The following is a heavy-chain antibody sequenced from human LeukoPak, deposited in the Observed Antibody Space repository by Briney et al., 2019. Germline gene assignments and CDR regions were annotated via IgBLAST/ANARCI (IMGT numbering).Heavy chain of an antibody. V-gene: IGHV1-18*04. Sequence: ASVKVSCKASGYTFTSYGISWVRQAPGQGLEWMGWISAYNGNTNYAQKLQGRVTMTTDTSTSTAYMELRSLRSDDTAVYYCARDGAGYCSSTSCPRFDYWGQGTLVTVSS. CDR2: ISAYNGNT. D-gene: IGHD2-2*01. J-gene: IGHJ4*02. CDR1: GYTFTSYG. CDR3: ARDGAGYCSSTSCPRFDY.